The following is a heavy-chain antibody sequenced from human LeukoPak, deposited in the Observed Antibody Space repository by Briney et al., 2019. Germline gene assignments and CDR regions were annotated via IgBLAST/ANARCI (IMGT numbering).Heavy chain of an antibody. Sequence: SETLSLTCIVSGGSINNYYWSWIRQPPGKGLEWIGEVSFSGSTKYNPSLMSRVTISADTSKTQFSLKLTSVTAADTAVYFCALCCRLSSNCGYYGMDVWGQGTTVTVSS. CDR1: GGSINNYY. J-gene: IGHJ6*02. V-gene: IGHV4-59*08. CDR2: VSFSGST. CDR3: ALCCRLSSNCGYYGMDV. D-gene: IGHD6-13*01.